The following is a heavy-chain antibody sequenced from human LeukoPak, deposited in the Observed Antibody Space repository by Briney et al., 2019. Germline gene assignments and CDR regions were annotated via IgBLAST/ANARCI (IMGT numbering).Heavy chain of an antibody. CDR3: ARLYSSTEVIDS. CDR2: INPNSGGT. CDR1: GYTFTGDN. D-gene: IGHD2-2*01. Sequence: GASVKVSCKTSGYTFTGDNMHWVRQAPGQGLEYMGWINPNSGGTNYAPKFQGRVTMTRDTSISTDYMELTSLRSDDTAVYYCARLYSSTEVIDSWGQGTLVTVSS. J-gene: IGHJ4*02. V-gene: IGHV1-2*02.